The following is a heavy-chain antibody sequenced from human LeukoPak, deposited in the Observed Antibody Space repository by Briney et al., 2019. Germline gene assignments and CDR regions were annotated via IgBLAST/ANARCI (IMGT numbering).Heavy chain of an antibody. J-gene: IGHJ6*03. CDR1: GYTFTSYG. D-gene: IGHD3-10*01. V-gene: IGHV1-18*01. CDR2: ISAYNGNT. Sequence: EASVKVSCKASGYTFTSYGISWVRQAPGQGLEWMGWISAYNGNTNYVQKLQGRVTMTTDTSTSTAYMELRSLTSDDTAVYYCARGSRRGALRWGYYYYMDVWGKGTTVTISS. CDR3: ARGSRRGALRWGYYYYMDV.